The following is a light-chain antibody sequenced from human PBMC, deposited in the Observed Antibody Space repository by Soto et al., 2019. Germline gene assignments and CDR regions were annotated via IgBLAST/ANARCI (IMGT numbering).Light chain of an antibody. J-gene: IGKJ4*01. Sequence: DIQMTQSPSSLSASVGDRVTITCRASQGISTYLAWYQQKPGKVPKLLIYAASTLQSGVPSRFSGSGSGTDFTLTISSLQPEDVATYCCQEYNSAPLTFGGGTKVEIK. CDR3: QEYNSAPLT. CDR2: AAS. V-gene: IGKV1-27*01. CDR1: QGISTY.